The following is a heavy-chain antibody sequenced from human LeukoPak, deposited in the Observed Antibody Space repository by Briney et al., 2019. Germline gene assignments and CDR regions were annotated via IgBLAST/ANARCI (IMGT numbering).Heavy chain of an antibody. V-gene: IGHV3-48*03. Sequence: GGSLRLSCAASGCTFSSYEMNWVRQAPGKGLEWVSYISSSGSTIYYADSVKGRFTISRDNAKNSLYLQMNSLRAEDTAVYYCARERFGDLLDYWGQGTLVTVSS. D-gene: IGHD3-10*01. CDR1: GCTFSSYE. CDR2: ISSSGSTI. J-gene: IGHJ4*02. CDR3: ARERFGDLLDY.